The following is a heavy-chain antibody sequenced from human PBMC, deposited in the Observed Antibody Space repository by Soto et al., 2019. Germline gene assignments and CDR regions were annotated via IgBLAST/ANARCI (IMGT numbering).Heavy chain of an antibody. Sequence: GASVKVSCKASGYTFTKNYIHWVRQAPGQGLEWMGIMNPSGESTTFAQKFQGRVTMTRDTSTSTVYMELSSLTSEDTAVYYCARDVTIFGALLEAPNWFDSWGQGTLVTVSS. CDR3: ARDVTIFGALLEAPNWFDS. CDR2: MNPSGEST. V-gene: IGHV1-46*01. CDR1: GYTFTKNY. J-gene: IGHJ5*01. D-gene: IGHD3-3*01.